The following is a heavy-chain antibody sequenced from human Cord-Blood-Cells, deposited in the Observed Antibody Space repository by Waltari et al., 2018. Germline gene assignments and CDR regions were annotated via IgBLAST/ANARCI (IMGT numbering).Heavy chain of an antibody. Sequence: QVQLVQSGAEVKKPGASVKVSCKASGYTSTGSYMPWVRQALGQGLEWRGWIHPNSGGTNYAQKFQGRVTMTRDTSISSAYRGLSRLRSDDTAVYYCVWVCSSTRCYTRENWFDPWGQGTLVTGSS. V-gene: IGHV1-2*02. CDR1: GYTSTGSY. CDR2: IHPNSGGT. CDR3: VWVCSSTRCYTRENWFDP. D-gene: IGHD2-2*02. J-gene: IGHJ5*02.